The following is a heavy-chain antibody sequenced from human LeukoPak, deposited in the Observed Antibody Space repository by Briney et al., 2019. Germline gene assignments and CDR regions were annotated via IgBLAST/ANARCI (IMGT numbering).Heavy chain of an antibody. J-gene: IGHJ4*02. Sequence: GASVKVSCKASGYTFTGYYMHWVRQAPGQGLEWMGRINPNSGGTNYAQKFQGRVTMTRDTSISTAYMELSRLRSDDTAVYYCARVGGGYDSSGYSDYWGQGTLVTVSS. V-gene: IGHV1-2*02. CDR1: GYTFTGYY. CDR2: INPNSGGT. D-gene: IGHD3-22*01. CDR3: ARVGGGYDSSGYSDY.